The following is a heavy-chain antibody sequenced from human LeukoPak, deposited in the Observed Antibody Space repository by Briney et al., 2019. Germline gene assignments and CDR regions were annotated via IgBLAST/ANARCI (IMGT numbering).Heavy chain of an antibody. Sequence: KPSETLSLTCTVSGGSISNNNYYWAWIRQPPGKGLECIGSIYYSGSPYYNPSLKSRVTISVDTSKNQFSLRLSSVTAADTAVYYCARDYGDYEFDIWGQGTMVTVSS. CDR2: IYYSGSP. J-gene: IGHJ3*02. V-gene: IGHV4-39*02. CDR3: ARDYGDYEFDI. D-gene: IGHD4-17*01. CDR1: GGSISNNNYY.